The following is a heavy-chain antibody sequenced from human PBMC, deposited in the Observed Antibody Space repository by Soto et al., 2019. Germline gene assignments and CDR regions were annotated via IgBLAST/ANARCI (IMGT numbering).Heavy chain of an antibody. CDR1: GFDFNNAW. D-gene: IGHD2-2*01. J-gene: IGHJ6*02. Sequence: GASLRHSCTASGFDFNNAWRSSLRQAPGKGLEWVGRIRRRPDCTTTDYDAPVKGRFTISRHDSKTTLYLRMNNRKPEDKAIYYCTADDQLPGAFYYYAMDAWGQGT. CDR2: IRRRPDCTTT. V-gene: IGHV3-15*01. CDR3: TADDQLPGAFYYYAMDA.